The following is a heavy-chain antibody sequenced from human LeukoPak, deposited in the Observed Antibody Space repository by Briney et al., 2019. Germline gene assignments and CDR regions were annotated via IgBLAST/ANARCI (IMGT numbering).Heavy chain of an antibody. J-gene: IGHJ4*02. V-gene: IGHV3-48*03. Sequence: PGGSLRLSCVASGFAFSSYEMSWVRQAPGKGLEWVSFISGDGRAIHYADSVRGRFTISADNARNSVFLQMNSLRAEDTAVYYCATSLSGWFGLSAYDCGQGTLVTVSS. CDR2: ISGDGRAI. CDR3: ATSLSGWFGLSAYD. CDR1: GFAFSSYE. D-gene: IGHD6-19*01.